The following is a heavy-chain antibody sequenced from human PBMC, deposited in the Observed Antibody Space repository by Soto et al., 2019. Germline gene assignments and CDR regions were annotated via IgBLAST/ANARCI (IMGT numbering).Heavy chain of an antibody. V-gene: IGHV3-23*01. Sequence: GGSLRLSCAASGFTFSSYAMSWVRQAPGKGLEWVSAISGSGGSTYYADSVKGRFTISRDNSKNTLYLQMNSLRAEDTAVYYCARVLAAVAGTNSDYWGQGTLVTVSS. CDR1: GFTFSSYA. D-gene: IGHD6-19*01. CDR3: ARVLAAVAGTNSDY. J-gene: IGHJ4*02. CDR2: ISGSGGST.